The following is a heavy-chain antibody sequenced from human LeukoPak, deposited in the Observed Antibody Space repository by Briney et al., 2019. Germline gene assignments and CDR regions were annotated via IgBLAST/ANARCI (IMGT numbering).Heavy chain of an antibody. CDR2: IYHSGST. CDR3: ARYDVWGSYRAFDY. CDR1: GYSISSGNY. J-gene: IGHJ4*02. V-gene: IGHV4-38-2*02. D-gene: IGHD3-16*02. Sequence: SETLSLTCTVSGYSISSGNYWGWIRQSPGKGLEWIGTIYHSGSTYYNPSLKSRVTISVDTSKNQISLRLSSVTAADTAVYYCARYDVWGSYRAFDYWGQGTLVTVSS.